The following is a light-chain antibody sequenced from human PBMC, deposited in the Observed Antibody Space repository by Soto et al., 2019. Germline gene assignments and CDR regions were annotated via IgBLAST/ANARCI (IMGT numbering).Light chain of an antibody. Sequence: DIQMTQSQSSLSASIGDRVTITCRASQSIGTSLSWHQQKSGRAPKLLIHDASTLQSGVPSRFSGSGSGTDFTLTISSLQPEDVAGYYCQQSYSTLYPFGQGTNLEIK. CDR3: QQSYSTLYP. J-gene: IGKJ2*01. CDR1: QSIGTS. V-gene: IGKV1-39*01. CDR2: DAS.